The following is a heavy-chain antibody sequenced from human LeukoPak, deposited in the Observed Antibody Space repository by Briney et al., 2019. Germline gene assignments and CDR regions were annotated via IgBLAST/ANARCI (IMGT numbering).Heavy chain of an antibody. Sequence: PGGSLRLSCAASGFTFSSYAMSWVRQAPGKGLEWVSAISGSGGSTYYADSVKGRFTISRDNSKNTLYLQMNSLRAEDTAVYYCAKVGGYDYEGILDWFDPWGQGTLVTVSS. V-gene: IGHV3-23*01. CDR1: GFTFSSYA. CDR2: ISGSGGST. CDR3: AKVGGYDYEGILDWFDP. J-gene: IGHJ5*02. D-gene: IGHD5-12*01.